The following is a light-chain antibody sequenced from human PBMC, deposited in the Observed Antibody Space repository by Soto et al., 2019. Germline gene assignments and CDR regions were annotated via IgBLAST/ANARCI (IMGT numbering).Light chain of an antibody. CDR2: EVF. J-gene: IGLJ3*02. V-gene: IGLV2-14*01. Sequence: QSALTQPASVSGSPGQSITISCTGTNTDVGGYDRVSWYQHHPGKAPKMLIFEVFNRPSGISDRFSGSKSGDTASLTISGLQAEDEADYYCISYIPSTTTHWVFGGGDPADRP. CDR1: NTDVGGYDR. CDR3: ISYIPSTTTHWV.